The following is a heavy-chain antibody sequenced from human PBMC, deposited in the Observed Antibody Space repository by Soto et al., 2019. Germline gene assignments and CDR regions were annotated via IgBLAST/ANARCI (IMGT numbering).Heavy chain of an antibody. Sequence: SETLSLTCTVSGASIKSGGDYWSWIRQHPGKGLERIGHMHYSGKTDYNPSLKSRLSISLDTSKNQFSLNLSSVTAEDTAVYYCARDYYSSGNYFLDYWGPGTLVTVS. V-gene: IGHV4-31*03. J-gene: IGHJ4*02. D-gene: IGHD3-10*01. CDR3: ARDYYSSGNYFLDY. CDR1: GASIKSGGDY. CDR2: MHYSGKT.